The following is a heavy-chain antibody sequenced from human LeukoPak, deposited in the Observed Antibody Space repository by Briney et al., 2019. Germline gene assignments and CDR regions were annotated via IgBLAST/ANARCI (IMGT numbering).Heavy chain of an antibody. CDR3: ARDLQCGGDCHYDALDI. CDR2: IKEDGSEK. J-gene: IGHJ3*02. V-gene: IGHV3-7*01. D-gene: IGHD2-21*02. Sequence: PGGSLRLSCAASGFTFDDYGMNWVRQSPGKGLEWVANIKEDGSEKYNVDSVRGRFTISRDNAKKLLYLQMNSLRAEDTAVYYCARDLQCGGDCHYDALDIWGQGTLVTVSS. CDR1: GFTFDDYG.